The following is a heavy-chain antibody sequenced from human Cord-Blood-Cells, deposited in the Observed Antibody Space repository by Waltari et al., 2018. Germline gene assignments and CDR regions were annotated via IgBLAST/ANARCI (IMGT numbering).Heavy chain of an antibody. CDR1: GYTLTELS. CDR3: ATADRLRFLEYNYFDY. J-gene: IGHJ4*02. V-gene: IGHV1-24*01. D-gene: IGHD3-3*01. CDR2: FDPEDGET. Sequence: QVQLVQSGAEVKKPGASVKVSCKVSGYTLTELSMPWVRQAPGKGLEWMGGFDPEDGETIYAQKCQGRVTMTEDTSTDTAYMELSSLRSEDTAVYYCATADRLRFLEYNYFDYWGQGTLVTVSS.